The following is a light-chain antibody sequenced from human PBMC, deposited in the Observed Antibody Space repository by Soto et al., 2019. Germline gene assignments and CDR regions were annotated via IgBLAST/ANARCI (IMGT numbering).Light chain of an antibody. V-gene: IGKV1-39*01. CDR2: AAT. CDR3: QQSYSTPWT. Sequence: DIQMTQSPSSLSASVGDRVTITCRASQSITTYLNWYRQKPGKAPNLLIYAATNLQSGVPSRFSGSGSGTDFTLTISSLQPEDFATYYCQQSYSTPWTFDQGTKVEIK. J-gene: IGKJ1*01. CDR1: QSITTY.